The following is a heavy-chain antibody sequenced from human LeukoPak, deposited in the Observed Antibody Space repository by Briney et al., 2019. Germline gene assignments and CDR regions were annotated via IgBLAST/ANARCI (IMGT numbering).Heavy chain of an antibody. D-gene: IGHD6-19*01. V-gene: IGHV1-18*01. CDR2: ISAYNGNT. J-gene: IGHJ5*02. CDR3: ARDRIAVAALLIFDP. Sequence: GASVKVSCKASGYTFTSYGISWVRQAPGQGLEWMGWISAYNGNTNYAQKLQGRVTMTTDTSTSTAYMELRSLRSDDTAVYYCARDRIAVAALLIFDPWGQGTLVTVSS. CDR1: GYTFTSYG.